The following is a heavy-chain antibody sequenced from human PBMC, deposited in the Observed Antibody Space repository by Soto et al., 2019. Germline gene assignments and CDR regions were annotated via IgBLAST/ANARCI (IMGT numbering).Heavy chain of an antibody. CDR1: GFTFSSYA. D-gene: IGHD6-13*01. CDR3: AKGYSSSWYYFDY. V-gene: IGHV3-23*01. Sequence: EVQLLESGGGLVQPGGSLRLSCAASGFTFSSYAMSWVRQAPGKGLEWVSGISASGGSTYYADSVKGRFTISRDNSKNTLYLQMNSLRAEDTAVYYCAKGYSSSWYYFDYGGQGTLVTVSS. J-gene: IGHJ4*02. CDR2: ISASGGST.